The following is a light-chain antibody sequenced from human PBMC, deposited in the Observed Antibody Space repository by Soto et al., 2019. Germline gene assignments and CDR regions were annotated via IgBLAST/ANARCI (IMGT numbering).Light chain of an antibody. CDR3: QHSYYTPWT. J-gene: IGKJ1*01. CDR1: QPISTF. CDR2: GAS. V-gene: IGKV1-39*01. Sequence: DIQMTQSPSSLSASLGDRFTITCRVSQPISTFLNWYQQKTGRAPKLLIYGASTLHSGVPSRFSGSGSGTDFTLTISSLRPEDFATYYCQHSYYTPWTFGQGTKVDIK.